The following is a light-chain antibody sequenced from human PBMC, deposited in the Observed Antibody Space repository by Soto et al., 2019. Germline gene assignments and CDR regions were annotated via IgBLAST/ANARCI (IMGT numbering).Light chain of an antibody. V-gene: IGKV3-20*01. CDR2: GAS. J-gene: IGKJ5*01. Sequence: EIVLTQSPGTLSLSPGERATLSCRASQSVSSSYLAWYQQKPDQAPRLLIYGASSRATGIPDRFSGSGSGTDFTLTISRLEPEDFAVYFCQQYGSSPVTFGQGTRLEIK. CDR1: QSVSSSY. CDR3: QQYGSSPVT.